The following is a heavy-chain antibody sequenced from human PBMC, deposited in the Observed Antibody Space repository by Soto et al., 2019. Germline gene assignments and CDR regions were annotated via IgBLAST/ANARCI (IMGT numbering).Heavy chain of an antibody. J-gene: IGHJ4*02. Sequence: GGSLRLSCAASGFSFSSYSMNWVRQAPGKGLEWLSYISGTGSIYYADSVKGRFTISRDNAKQSLYLQMNSLRDEDTAVYYCARYRYGSGSLFDSWGQGTLVTVSS. CDR3: ARYRYGSGSLFDS. CDR1: GFSFSSYS. CDR2: ISGTGSI. V-gene: IGHV3-48*02. D-gene: IGHD3-10*01.